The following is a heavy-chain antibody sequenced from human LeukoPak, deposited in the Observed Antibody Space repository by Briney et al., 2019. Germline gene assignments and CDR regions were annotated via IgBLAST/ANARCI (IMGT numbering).Heavy chain of an antibody. CDR1: GFTFSSYA. J-gene: IGHJ4*02. D-gene: IGHD3-16*01. Sequence: GGSLRLSCAASGFTFSSYAMSWVRQAPGKGLEWVSDISGSGGSTYYADSVKGRVTISRDNSKNTLYLQMNSLRAEDSAIYYCAKRAEVLGGLYCFDSWGQGTLVTVSS. V-gene: IGHV3-23*01. CDR3: AKRAEVLGGLYCFDS. CDR2: ISGSGGST.